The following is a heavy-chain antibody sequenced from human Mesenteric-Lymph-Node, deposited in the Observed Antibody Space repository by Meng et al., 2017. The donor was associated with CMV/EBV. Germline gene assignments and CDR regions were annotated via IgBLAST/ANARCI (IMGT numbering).Heavy chain of an antibody. J-gene: IGHJ6*02. CDR3: ARSGYYDFWSGYPYGMDV. CDR1: GGSISSGGYY. V-gene: IGHV4-31*03. CDR2: ISYRGGT. Sequence: SETLSLTCTVPGGSISSGGYYWSWIRQHPGKGLEWIGYISYRGGTYYNPSLKSRVTISVDTSKNQFSLKLSSVTAADTAVYYCARSGYYDFWSGYPYGMDVWGQGTTVTVSS. D-gene: IGHD3-3*01.